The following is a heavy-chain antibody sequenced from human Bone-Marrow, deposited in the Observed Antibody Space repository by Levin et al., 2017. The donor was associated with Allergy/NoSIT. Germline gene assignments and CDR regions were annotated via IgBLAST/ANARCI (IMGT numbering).Heavy chain of an antibody. J-gene: IGHJ6*02. V-gene: IGHV3-30*18. D-gene: IGHD4-11*01. Sequence: SCAASGFTFSSYGMHWVRQAPGKGLEWVAGISYDGSNKHHADSVKGRFTISRDNSKNTVDLKMNSLRAEDTAVYYCAKDHLTITTLQHYHYYGMDVWGQGTTVTVSS. CDR1: GFTFSSYG. CDR2: ISYDGSNK. CDR3: AKDHLTITTLQHYHYYGMDV.